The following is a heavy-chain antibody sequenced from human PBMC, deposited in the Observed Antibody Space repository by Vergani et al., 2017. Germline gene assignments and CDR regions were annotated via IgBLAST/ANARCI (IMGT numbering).Heavy chain of an antibody. CDR1: GYIFSNFW. J-gene: IGHJ3*01. CDR2: IYPGDSEV. Sequence: EKQLVQSGSETKKPGESLKISCQAFGYIFSNFWIGWVRQRPGRGLEWMGIIYPGDSEVKSNPTFRGQVIFSVDTSVNTAHLQWRSLQASDTAACFCAGGGRGSENGGALQLSGQGTNIAVSS. V-gene: IGHV5-51*01. CDR3: AGGGRGSENGGALQL. D-gene: IGHD3-10*01.